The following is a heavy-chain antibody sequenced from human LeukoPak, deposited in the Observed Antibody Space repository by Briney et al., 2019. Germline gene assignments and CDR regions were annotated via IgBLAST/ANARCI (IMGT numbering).Heavy chain of an antibody. D-gene: IGHD6-19*01. J-gene: IGHJ5*02. Sequence: ASVKVSCKASGYTFTSYFMHWVRQAPGQGLEWMGIINPSGGSTSYAQKFQGRVSFTRDTSANTAYMELNSLRSEDTAVYYCATDLRLQWPASWGQGTLVTVSS. CDR2: INPSGGST. CDR3: ATDLRLQWPAS. V-gene: IGHV1-46*01. CDR1: GYTFTSYF.